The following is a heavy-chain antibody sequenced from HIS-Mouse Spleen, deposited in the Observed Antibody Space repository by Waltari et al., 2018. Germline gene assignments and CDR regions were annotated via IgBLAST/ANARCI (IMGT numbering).Heavy chain of an antibody. CDR3: ARVNWAKYYFDY. CDR1: GFTVSSNY. D-gene: IGHD1-1*01. J-gene: IGHJ4*02. Sequence: EVQLVESGGGLIQPGGSLRLSCAASGFTVSSNYMPWVRQAPGKGLEWVSVIYSGGSTYYADSVKGRFTISRDNSKNTLYLQMNSLRAEDTAVYYCARVNWAKYYFDYWGQGTLVTVSS. CDR2: IYSGGST. V-gene: IGHV3-53*01.